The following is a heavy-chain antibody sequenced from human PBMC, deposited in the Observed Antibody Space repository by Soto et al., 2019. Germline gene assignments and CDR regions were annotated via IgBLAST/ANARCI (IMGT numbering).Heavy chain of an antibody. CDR1: DGCITGSDYY. CDR2: ISYRGRT. CDR3: ARSDGRY. V-gene: IGHV4-31*03. Sequence: SETLSLTRPVCDGCITGSDYYWSWIRQPPGKGLEWIGYISYRGRTYYNPSLKSRLTISLDTSKNQFSLRLTSVTVADTAVYYCARSDGRYWGQGTLVTVSS. J-gene: IGHJ4*02.